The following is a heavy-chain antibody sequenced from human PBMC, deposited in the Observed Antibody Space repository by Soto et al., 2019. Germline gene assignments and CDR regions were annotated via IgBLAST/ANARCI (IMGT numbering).Heavy chain of an antibody. CDR3: ANFNRYFDL. V-gene: IGHV4-59*11. J-gene: IGHJ2*01. CDR1: GGSISSHV. Sequence: SETLPLTSTVSGGSISSHVWRWIRQPPGKGLEWIGYIYYTGSTNYNPSLKSRVTISVDTSKNQFSLQLSSVTFADTAVYYCANFNRYFDLWGRGTLVTVYS. CDR2: IYYTGST.